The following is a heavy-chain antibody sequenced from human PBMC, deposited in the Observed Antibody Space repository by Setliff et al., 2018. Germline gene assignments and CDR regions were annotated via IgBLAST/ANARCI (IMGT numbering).Heavy chain of an antibody. CDR2: ISFDGSNE. Sequence: AGGSLRLSCAASGFTFSSYAMHWVRQAPGKRLEWVAVISFDGSNESYTDSVKGRFTIFRDNSENTLYLQMNSLRADDTAVYYCARHSIPYCSGGDCPLDYWGHGTLVTVSS. CDR3: ARHSIPYCSGGDCPLDY. CDR1: GFTFSSYA. J-gene: IGHJ4*01. V-gene: IGHV3-30*10. D-gene: IGHD2-15*01.